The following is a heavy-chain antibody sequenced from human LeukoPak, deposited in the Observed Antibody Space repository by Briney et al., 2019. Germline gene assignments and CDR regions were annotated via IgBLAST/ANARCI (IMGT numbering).Heavy chain of an antibody. Sequence: SETLSLTCSVFDGSIGNYYWSWIRQPPGKGLERIGYAYYSGSTTYNPSLESRVTISVDTSKNQFSLKLTAVTAADTAVYYCARNSAVATSRSWFDPWGQGTLVTVSS. CDR2: AYYSGST. CDR3: ARNSAVATSRSWFDP. CDR1: DGSIGNYY. J-gene: IGHJ5*02. V-gene: IGHV4-59*08. D-gene: IGHD6-19*01.